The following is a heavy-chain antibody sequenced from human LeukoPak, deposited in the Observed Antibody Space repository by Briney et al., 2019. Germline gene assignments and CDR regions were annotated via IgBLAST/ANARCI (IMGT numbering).Heavy chain of an antibody. CDR2: IYWNDDK. Sequence: SGPTLVNPTQTLTLTCAFSGFSLTTSGVGVAWIRQPPGKALEWLALIYWNDDKRYRPSLKSRLTITKDTSKNQVVLTMTNMDPVDTATYYCAHRRGGGSFHYWGQGTLVTVSS. CDR3: AHRRGGGSFHY. V-gene: IGHV2-5*01. CDR1: GFSLTTSGVG. J-gene: IGHJ4*02. D-gene: IGHD2-15*01.